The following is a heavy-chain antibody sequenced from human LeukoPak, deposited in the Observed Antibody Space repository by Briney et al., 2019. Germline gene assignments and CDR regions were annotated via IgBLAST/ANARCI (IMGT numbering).Heavy chain of an antibody. CDR1: GFIFNTYA. CDR2: IKQDGSEK. D-gene: IGHD3-3*01. CDR3: ARVTGSITIFGVVITTPSYYYYYMDV. Sequence: GGSLRLSCAASGFIFNTYAMSWVRQAPGKGLEWVANIKQDGSEKYYVDSVKGRFTISRDNAKNSLYLQMNSLRAEDTAVYYCARVTGSITIFGVVITTPSYYYYYMDVWGKGTTVTVSS. V-gene: IGHV3-7*01. J-gene: IGHJ6*03.